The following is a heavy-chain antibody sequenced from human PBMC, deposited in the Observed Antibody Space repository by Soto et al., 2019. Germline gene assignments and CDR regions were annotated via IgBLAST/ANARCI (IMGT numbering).Heavy chain of an antibody. D-gene: IGHD2-2*01. CDR1: SGSISSSNW. J-gene: IGHJ5*02. Sequence: SETLSLTCAVSSGSISSSNWWSWVRQPPGKGLEWIGEIYHSGSTNYNPSLKSRVTISVDKSKNQFSLKLSSVTAADTAVYYCARVPADGFSGNWFDPWGQGTLVTVSS. CDR2: IYHSGST. CDR3: ARVPADGFSGNWFDP. V-gene: IGHV4-4*02.